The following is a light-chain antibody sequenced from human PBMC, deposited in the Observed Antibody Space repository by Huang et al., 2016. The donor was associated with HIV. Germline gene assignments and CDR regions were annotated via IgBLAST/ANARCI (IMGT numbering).Light chain of an antibody. CDR1: QSLLHSNGYNY. V-gene: IGKV2-28*01. J-gene: IGKJ2*01. Sequence: DIVMTQSPLSLPVTPGEPASLSCRSSQSLLHSNGYNYLDCYLQKPVQSPQLLIYLVSNRAAGVPYRLSGSGSGTDFTLKISRVEAEDVGVYYCMQALQTPYTCGQGTKLEIK. CDR2: LVS. CDR3: MQALQTPYT.